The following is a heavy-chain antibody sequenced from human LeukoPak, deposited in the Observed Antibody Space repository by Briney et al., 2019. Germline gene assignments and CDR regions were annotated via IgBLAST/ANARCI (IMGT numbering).Heavy chain of an antibody. V-gene: IGHV1-69*13. D-gene: IGHD3-3*01. J-gene: IGHJ4*02. CDR2: IIPIFGTA. CDR1: GGTFSSYA. CDR3: AVTYYDFWSGLSFDY. Sequence: SVKVSCKASGGTFSSYAISWVRQAPGQGLEWMGGIIPIFGTANYAQKFQRRVTITADESTSTAYMELSSLRSEDTAVYYCAVTYYDFWSGLSFDYWGQGTLVTVSS.